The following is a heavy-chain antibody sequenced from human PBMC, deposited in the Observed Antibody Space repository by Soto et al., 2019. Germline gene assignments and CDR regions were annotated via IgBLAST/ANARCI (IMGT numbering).Heavy chain of an antibody. CDR2: IWWHGRDI. D-gene: IGHD1-26*01. Sequence: QVQVVESGGGVVQPGRSLRLSCTASGFSFSDYVMHWVRQPPGKGLEWVAVIWWHGRDIFYEGSVKGRFTISRDNSKNTLSLQMNSLRVEDTAVYYCAKDQGGQSGNFIFDNWGQGTLGTVSS. CDR1: GFSFSDYV. J-gene: IGHJ4*02. V-gene: IGHV3-33*06. CDR3: AKDQGGQSGNFIFDN.